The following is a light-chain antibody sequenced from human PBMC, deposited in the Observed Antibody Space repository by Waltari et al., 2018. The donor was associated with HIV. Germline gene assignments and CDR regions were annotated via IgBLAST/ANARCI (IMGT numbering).Light chain of an antibody. J-gene: IGKJ4*01. CDR2: TAS. CDR1: QDIKNE. CDR3: LKHNSLPLT. V-gene: IGKV1-17*02. Sequence: DIQMTQSPSSLSASIGDRVTISCRASQDIKNELGWYQQRPGKAPRRLIYTASILQSGVPSRFSGRGSGTEFTLTISNLQSEDFATYFCLKHNSLPLTFGGGTKVEI.